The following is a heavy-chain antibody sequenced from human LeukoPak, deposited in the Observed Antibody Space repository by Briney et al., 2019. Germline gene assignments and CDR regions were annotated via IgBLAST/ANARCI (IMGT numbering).Heavy chain of an antibody. Sequence: PGGSLRLSCAASGFTSSSYSMNWVRQAPGKGLEWVSSISSSSSYIYYADSVKGRFTISRDNAKNSLYLQMNSLRAEDTAVYYCARVGIAAADYWGQGTLVTVSS. CDR1: GFTSSSYS. CDR2: ISSSSSYI. V-gene: IGHV3-21*01. D-gene: IGHD6-13*01. J-gene: IGHJ4*02. CDR3: ARVGIAAADY.